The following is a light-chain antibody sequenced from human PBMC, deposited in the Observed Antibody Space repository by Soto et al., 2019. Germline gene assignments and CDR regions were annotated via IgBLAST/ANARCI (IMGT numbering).Light chain of an antibody. V-gene: IGKV1-5*03. CDR2: KAS. CDR3: QQRSNWRWLT. Sequence: DIQMTQSPSTLSASVGDRVTITCRASQSISIWLSWYQQKPGKAPKFLIYKASDLESGVPSRFSGSGSGTEFTLTISSLQPDDFAVYYCQQRSNWRWLTFGGGTKVEIK. J-gene: IGKJ4*01. CDR1: QSISIW.